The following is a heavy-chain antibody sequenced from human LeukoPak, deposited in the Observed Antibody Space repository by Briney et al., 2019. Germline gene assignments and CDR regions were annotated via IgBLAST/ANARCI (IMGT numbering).Heavy chain of an antibody. D-gene: IGHD3-16*02. V-gene: IGHV4-34*01. CDR2: INHSGST. Sequence: SETLSLTCAVYGGSFSGYYWSWIRQPPGKGLEWIGEINHSGSTNYNPSLKSRVTISVDTSKNQFSLKLSSVTAADTAVYYCARAGYDYVWGSYRYPYFDYWGQGTLVTVSS. CDR1: GGSFSGYY. J-gene: IGHJ4*02. CDR3: ARAGYDYVWGSYRYPYFDY.